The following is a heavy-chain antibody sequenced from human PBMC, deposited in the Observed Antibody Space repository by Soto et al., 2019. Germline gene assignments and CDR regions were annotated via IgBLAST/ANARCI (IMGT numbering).Heavy chain of an antibody. J-gene: IGHJ4*02. CDR3: GRHGREGYTLYY. CDR1: GGFMSGNY. V-gene: IGHV4-59*08. D-gene: IGHD2-2*02. CDR2: IYNSGST. Sequence: QVQMQESGPGLVRHSETLSLTCPVSGGFMSGNYWSWIRQHPGKGLEWIGYIYNSGSTNYNPSLKRRVTMAVDTSKMRFSQKLNSVTAADSAIYYCGRHGREGYTLYYWGQGTLVTVSS.